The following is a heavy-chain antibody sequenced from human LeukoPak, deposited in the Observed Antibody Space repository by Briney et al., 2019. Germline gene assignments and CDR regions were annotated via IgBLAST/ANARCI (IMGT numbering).Heavy chain of an antibody. D-gene: IGHD3-22*01. CDR3: ARDGDYYDSSGYLLDP. CDR2: IYTSGST. J-gene: IGHJ5*02. CDR1: GGSIGSYY. V-gene: IGHV4-4*07. Sequence: PSETLSLTCTVSGGSIGSYYWSWIRQPAGKGLEWIGRIYTSGSTNYNPSLKSRVTMSVDTSKNQFSLKLSSVTAADTAVYYCARDGDYYDSSGYLLDPWGQGTLVTVSS.